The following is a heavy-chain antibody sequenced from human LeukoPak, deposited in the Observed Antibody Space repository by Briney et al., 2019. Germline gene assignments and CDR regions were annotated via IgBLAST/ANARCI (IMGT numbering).Heavy chain of an antibody. D-gene: IGHD3-10*01. CDR1: GYTFTNYD. CDR2: INPSGGST. Sequence: ASVKVSCKASGYTFTNYDINWVRQAPGQGLEWMGIINPSGGSTSYAQKFQGRVTMTRDTSTSTVYMELSSLRSEDTAVYYCATEMVRGVTSRDYWGQGTLVTVSS. CDR3: ATEMVRGVTSRDY. J-gene: IGHJ4*02. V-gene: IGHV1-46*01.